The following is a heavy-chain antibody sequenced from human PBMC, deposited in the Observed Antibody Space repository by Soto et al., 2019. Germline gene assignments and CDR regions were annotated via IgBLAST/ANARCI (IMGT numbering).Heavy chain of an antibody. D-gene: IGHD1-1*01. J-gene: IGHJ4*02. Sequence: GGSLRLSCAASGFTFSSYDMHWVRQATGKGLEWVSAIGTAGDTYYPGSVKGRFTISRDNAKNTLYLQMNSLRAEDTAVYYCARELEPDWGQGTLVTVSS. CDR3: ARELEPD. V-gene: IGHV3-13*01. CDR2: IGTAGDT. CDR1: GFTFSSYD.